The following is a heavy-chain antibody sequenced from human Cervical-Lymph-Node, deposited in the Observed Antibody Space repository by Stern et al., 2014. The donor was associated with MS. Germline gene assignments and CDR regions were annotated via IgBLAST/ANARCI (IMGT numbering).Heavy chain of an antibody. D-gene: IGHD4-23*01. CDR1: GGPFSTNG. Sequence: VQLVESGAEVKQPGSSVKVSCKASGGPFSTNGISWVLQAPGQGLEWMGAIVPVFGRSNYAQKFQGRVAITENEVTTTAYLELSSLRSDDTGLYYCAREHHGGNFASWGQGTLVTVSS. V-gene: IGHV1-69*01. CDR3: AREHHGGNFAS. CDR2: IVPVFGRS. J-gene: IGHJ4*02.